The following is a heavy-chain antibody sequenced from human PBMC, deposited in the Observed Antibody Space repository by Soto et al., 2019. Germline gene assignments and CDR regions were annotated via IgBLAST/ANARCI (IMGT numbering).Heavy chain of an antibody. V-gene: IGHV4-34*01. J-gene: IGHJ6*02. CDR2: INHSGST. D-gene: IGHD3-10*01. CDR1: GGSFSGYY. CDR3: ARGGAGGYGSGSYYPPKYYYYYYGMDV. Sequence: PSETLSLTCAVYGGSFSGYYWSWIRQPPGKGLEWIGEINHSGSTNYNPSLKSRVTISVDTSKNQFSLKLSSVTAADTAVYYCARGGAGGYGSGSYYPPKYYYYYYGMDVWGQGTTVTVSS.